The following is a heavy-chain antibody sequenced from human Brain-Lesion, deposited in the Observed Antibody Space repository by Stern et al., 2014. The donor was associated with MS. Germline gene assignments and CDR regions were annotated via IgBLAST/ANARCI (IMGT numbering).Heavy chain of an antibody. CDR1: GDTFISYS. V-gene: IGHV1-69*01. Sequence: VQLVESGAEVKRPGSSVKVSCKASGDTFISYSFSWVRQAPGQGLEWMGGITPLFGTTIYAQQLQGRVTITADESSSTVFLELTSLTSQDTALYYCARGGVVPADTTWFDPWGQGTPVTVSS. D-gene: IGHD2-2*01. J-gene: IGHJ5*02. CDR2: ITPLFGTT. CDR3: ARGGVVPADTTWFDP.